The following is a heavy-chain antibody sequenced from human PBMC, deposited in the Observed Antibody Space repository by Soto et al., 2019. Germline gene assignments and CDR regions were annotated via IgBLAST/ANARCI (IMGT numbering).Heavy chain of an antibody. J-gene: IGHJ4*02. CDR1: GGTFSSYA. V-gene: IGHV1-69*01. CDR3: AREDTSGYSYGYFY. Sequence: QVQLVQSGAEVKKPGSSVKVSCKASGGTFSSYAISWVRQAPGQGLEWMGGIIPIFDTANYAQKFQGRATITADESTSTAYMALSSLRYEDTAVYYCAREDTSGYSYGYFYWGQGTLVTVSS. D-gene: IGHD5-18*01. CDR2: IIPIFDTA.